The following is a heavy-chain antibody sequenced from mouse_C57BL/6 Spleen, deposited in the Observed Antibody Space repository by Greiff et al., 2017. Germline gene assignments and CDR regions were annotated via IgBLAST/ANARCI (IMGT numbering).Heavy chain of an antibody. CDR3: ARSMDYGYYYAMDY. Sequence: VQLQQPGAELVKPGASVKLSCKASGYTFTSYWMHWVRQRPGRGLEWIGRIDPNSGGTKYNEKFKGKATLTVAKPSSTGYMQLSSLTSEDSAVLYCARSMDYGYYYAMDYWGQGTSVTVSS. CDR1: GYTFTSYW. J-gene: IGHJ4*01. V-gene: IGHV1-72*01. D-gene: IGHD1-1*01. CDR2: IDPNSGGT.